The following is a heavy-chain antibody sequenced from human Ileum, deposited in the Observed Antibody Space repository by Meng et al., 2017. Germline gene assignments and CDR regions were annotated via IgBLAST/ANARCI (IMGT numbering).Heavy chain of an antibody. CDR3: ARSLPATRRFDF. CDR2: ISTDSNYI. V-gene: IGHV3-11*06. CDR1: GFSFSDYY. D-gene: IGHD1-26*01. Sequence: GGSLRLSCAASGFSFSDYYMGWIRQAPGKGLEWVSSISTDSNYIFYADSVKGRFTISRDNAKNSLFLQMNSLTAEDTAVYYCARSLPATRRFDFWGQGTLVTVSS. J-gene: IGHJ4*02.